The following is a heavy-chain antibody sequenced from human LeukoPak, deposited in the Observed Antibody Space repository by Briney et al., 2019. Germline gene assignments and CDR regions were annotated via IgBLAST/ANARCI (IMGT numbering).Heavy chain of an antibody. J-gene: IGHJ4*02. Sequence: SSETLSLTCAVYGGSLSGYYWSWIRQPPGKGLEWIGEINHSGSTNYNPSLKSRVTISVDTSKNQFSLKLSSVTAADTAVYYCARLSNYYDSSGYYSSRGFIDYWGQGTLATVSS. CDR2: INHSGST. CDR1: GGSLSGYY. D-gene: IGHD3-22*01. CDR3: ARLSNYYDSSGYYSSRGFIDY. V-gene: IGHV4-34*01.